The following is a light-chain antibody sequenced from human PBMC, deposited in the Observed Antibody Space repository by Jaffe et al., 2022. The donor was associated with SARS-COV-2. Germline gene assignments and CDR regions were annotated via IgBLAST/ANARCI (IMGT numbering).Light chain of an antibody. J-gene: IGLJ1*01. Sequence: QSALTQPASVSGSPGQSITISCTGSSSDIGAYNYVSWYQQHPGKAPKLLIYDVSNRPSGVSDRFSGSKSGNTASLTISELQAEDEADYYCSSYTSSSTLCVFGTGTKVTVL. CDR3: SSYTSSSTLCV. V-gene: IGLV2-14*01. CDR2: DVS. CDR1: SSDIGAYNY.